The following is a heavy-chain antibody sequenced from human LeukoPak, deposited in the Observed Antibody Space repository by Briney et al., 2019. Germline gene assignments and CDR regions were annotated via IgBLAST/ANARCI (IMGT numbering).Heavy chain of an antibody. V-gene: IGHV3-23*01. CDR1: GSTFSRYW. J-gene: IGHJ6*02. Sequence: GGSLRLSCAASGSTFSRYWMHWVRQAPGKGLEWVSGISASGGSTHYADSVKGRFTISRDNSRNTVYLQMNSLSAEDTAVYFCAKEGVLERYFYYGMDVWGQGTTVTVSS. CDR2: ISASGGST. D-gene: IGHD1-1*01. CDR3: AKEGVLERYFYYGMDV.